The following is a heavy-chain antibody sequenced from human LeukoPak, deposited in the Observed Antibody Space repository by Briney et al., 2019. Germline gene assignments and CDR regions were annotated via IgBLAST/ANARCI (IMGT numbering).Heavy chain of an antibody. D-gene: IGHD1-26*01. CDR2: INSDGSST. Sequence: PGGSLRLSCAASGFTFSTFWMHWVRQAPGKGLVWVSRINSDGSSTSYADSVKGRFTISRDNAKNTLYLQMNSLRAEDTAVYYCARDPPEWELPQDYWGRGTLVAVSS. CDR3: ARDPPEWELPQDY. V-gene: IGHV3-74*01. CDR1: GFTFSTFW. J-gene: IGHJ4*02.